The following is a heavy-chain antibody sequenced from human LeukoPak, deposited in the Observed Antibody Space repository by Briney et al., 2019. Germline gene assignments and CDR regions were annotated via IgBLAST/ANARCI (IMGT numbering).Heavy chain of an antibody. CDR1: GETFSGYY. CDR3: VRASVESGGAFDI. V-gene: IGHV4-34*01. CDR2: INHSGST. Sequence: PSGTLSLTCAVYGETFSGYYWTWIRQPPGEGLEWIGEINHSGSTNYNPSLKSRVIMSADTSKSQFSLNLTSVTAADTAVYYCVRASVESGGAFDIWGQGTMVTVSS. J-gene: IGHJ3*02. D-gene: IGHD2-15*01.